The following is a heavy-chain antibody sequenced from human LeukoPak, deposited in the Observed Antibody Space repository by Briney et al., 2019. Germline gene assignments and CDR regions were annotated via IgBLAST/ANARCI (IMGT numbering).Heavy chain of an antibody. CDR1: GYTFTSYY. J-gene: IGHJ4*02. Sequence: ASVKVSCKASGYTFTSYYMHWVRQAPGQGLEWMGWINPNSGGTNYAQKFQGRVTMTRDTSISTAYMELSRLRSDDTAVYYCTQPLYGSGSYEVYWGQGALVTVSS. CDR2: INPNSGGT. V-gene: IGHV1-2*02. CDR3: TQPLYGSGSYEVY. D-gene: IGHD3-10*01.